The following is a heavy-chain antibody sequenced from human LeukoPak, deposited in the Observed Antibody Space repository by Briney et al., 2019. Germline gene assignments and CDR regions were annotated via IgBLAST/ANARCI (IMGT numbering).Heavy chain of an antibody. Sequence: GGSLRLSCAASGFTFSTYSINWVRQAPGKGLEWVSYISSSSSTIYYADSVKGRFTISRVNAKNSLYLHMNTLRAADTAVYYWGGVGVGGGRFDSWGQGTLVTVSS. CDR1: GFTFSTYS. D-gene: IGHD3-3*01. V-gene: IGHV3-48*01. CDR3: GGVGVGGGRFDS. J-gene: IGHJ4*02. CDR2: ISSSSSTI.